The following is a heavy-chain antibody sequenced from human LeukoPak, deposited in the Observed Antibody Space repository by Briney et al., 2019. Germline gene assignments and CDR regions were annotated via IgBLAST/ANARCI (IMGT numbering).Heavy chain of an antibody. J-gene: IGHJ3*02. CDR1: GGSINSYY. Sequence: PSETLSLTCSVSGGSINSYYWSWIRQSAGKGLEWIGHFYNSGSTDYNPSLRSRLTMSVDTSNNQFSLSLSSVTAADTAVYFCARTGAVTTNAFDIWGQGTMVTVSS. V-gene: IGHV4-4*07. D-gene: IGHD7-27*01. CDR2: FYNSGST. CDR3: ARTGAVTTNAFDI.